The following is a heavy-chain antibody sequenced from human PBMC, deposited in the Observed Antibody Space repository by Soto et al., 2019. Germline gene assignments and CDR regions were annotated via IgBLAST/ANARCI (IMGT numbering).Heavy chain of an antibody. J-gene: IGHJ4*02. Sequence: SGPTLVNPTQTLTLTCTFSGFSLSTSGVGVGWIRQPPGKALEWLALIYWNDDKRYSPSLKSRLTITKDTSKNQVVLTMTNMDPVDTATYYCAHIVAVAGTLKLSRPPFFDYWGQGTLVTVSS. D-gene: IGHD6-19*01. CDR2: IYWNDDK. CDR1: GFSLSTSGVG. V-gene: IGHV2-5*01. CDR3: AHIVAVAGTLKLSRPPFFDY.